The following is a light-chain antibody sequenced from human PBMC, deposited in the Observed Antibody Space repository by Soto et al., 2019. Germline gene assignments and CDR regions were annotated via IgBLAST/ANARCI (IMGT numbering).Light chain of an antibody. J-gene: IGKJ2*01. V-gene: IGKV3-20*01. Sequence: EIVLTQSPGTLSLSPGERATLSCRASQNVSSYLAWYQQKPGQAPRLLIYGASSRPTGIPDRFSGSGSGTDFSLSISRLEPEDFAVYYCQQYGGSPRTFGQGTKVEIK. CDR2: GAS. CDR3: QQYGGSPRT. CDR1: QNVSSY.